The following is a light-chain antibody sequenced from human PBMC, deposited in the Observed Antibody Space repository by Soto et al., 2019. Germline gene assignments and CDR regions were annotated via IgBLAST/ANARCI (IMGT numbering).Light chain of an antibody. CDR3: QSYDSILRASV. J-gene: IGLJ2*01. Sequence: QSVLTQPPSVTGAPGQRVTISCAGSSSNIGAGYDVPWYQQLPATAPKLLIYGNIRRPSGVPDRFSGSKSGTSASLAITGLQAEDEADYYCQSYDSILRASVFGGGTKLTVL. CDR1: SSNIGAGYD. V-gene: IGLV1-40*01. CDR2: GNI.